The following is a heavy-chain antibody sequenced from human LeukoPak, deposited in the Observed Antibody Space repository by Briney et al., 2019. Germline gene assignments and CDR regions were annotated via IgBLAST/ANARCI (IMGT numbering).Heavy chain of an antibody. CDR1: GGSISSGDYY. D-gene: IGHD3-22*01. J-gene: IGHJ5*02. V-gene: IGHV4-30-4*01. Sequence: SHTLSLPCTVSGGSISSGDYYWSWIRQPPGEGLEWIAYMYYSGSTYYNPSLKSRVTMSADTSKNQLSLKLSSVTAADTAVYYCARPYYYDSRIDTWGQVILVTVSS. CDR2: MYYSGST. CDR3: ARPYYYDSRIDT.